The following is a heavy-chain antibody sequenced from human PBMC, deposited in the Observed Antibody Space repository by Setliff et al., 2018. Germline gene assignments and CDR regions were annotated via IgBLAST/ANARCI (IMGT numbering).Heavy chain of an antibody. Sequence: SETLSLTCGVSGSSISNDYYWSWLRQPPGKGLEWIEEVNHRGDTNYSPSLRGRVTMTVDAARKQLSLKISSMTAADAGVYYCRFWSGYYKNDFWGHGTLVTVSS. V-gene: IGHV4-34*01. J-gene: IGHJ4*01. CDR2: VNHRGDT. CDR1: GSSISNDYY. CDR3: RFWSGYYKNDF. D-gene: IGHD6-25*01.